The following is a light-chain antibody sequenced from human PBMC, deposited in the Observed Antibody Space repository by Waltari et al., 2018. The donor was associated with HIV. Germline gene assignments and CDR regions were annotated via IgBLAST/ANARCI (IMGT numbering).Light chain of an antibody. CDR2: GAS. CDR1: QSVRTK. CDR3: QQYDYWPPWT. V-gene: IGKV3-15*01. J-gene: IGKJ1*01. Sequence: VMTQSPATLSVYPGDITTLSRRASQSVRTKLAWYQQKPGQPPRLLIYGASTRATGIAARFSGSGSGTEFTLTINSLQSEDYAVYYCQQYDYWPPWTFGQGTKVEMK.